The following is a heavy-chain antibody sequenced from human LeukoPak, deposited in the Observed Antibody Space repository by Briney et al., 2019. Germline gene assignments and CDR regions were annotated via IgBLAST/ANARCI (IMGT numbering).Heavy chain of an antibody. CDR2: IGDDGSTT. CDR1: GFTFSRYW. V-gene: IGHV3-74*01. J-gene: IGHJ5*02. D-gene: IGHD3-10*01. Sequence: GGSLRLSCAASGFTFSRYWMHWVRQAPGQGLVWVSRIGDDGSTTAYADSVRGRFTISRDNAKNTLYLQMNSLRAEDTAVYYCARASRGNWFDPWGQGTLVTVSS. CDR3: ARASRGNWFDP.